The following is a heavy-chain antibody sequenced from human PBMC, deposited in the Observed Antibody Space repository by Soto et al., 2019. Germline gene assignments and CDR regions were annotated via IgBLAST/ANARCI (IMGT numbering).Heavy chain of an antibody. Sequence: QVQLVQSGAEVRRPGASVKVSCKASGYTFTSYHIHWVRQAPGQGLEWMGIINPTSGSTNYAQKFQGRVAMTRDTSTSTVYMELSSLRSEDTAVYYCARRALASIDYWGQGTLVTVSS. J-gene: IGHJ4*02. CDR3: ARRALASIDY. CDR2: INPTSGST. V-gene: IGHV1-46*01. CDR1: GYTFTSYH.